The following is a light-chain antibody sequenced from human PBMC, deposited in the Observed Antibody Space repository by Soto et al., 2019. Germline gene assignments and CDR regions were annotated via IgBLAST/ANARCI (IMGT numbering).Light chain of an antibody. V-gene: IGKV1-5*01. CDR3: QQYDSYWT. CDR1: QSISRW. CDR2: DAS. Sequence: IQMTQSPSTLSASVGDRVTITCRASQSISRWVAWYQQKPGKAPKLLIYDASSLESGVPARFSGSGSGTEFTLTIRSLQPDYFATYYCQQYDSYWTFGQGTKVDIK. J-gene: IGKJ1*01.